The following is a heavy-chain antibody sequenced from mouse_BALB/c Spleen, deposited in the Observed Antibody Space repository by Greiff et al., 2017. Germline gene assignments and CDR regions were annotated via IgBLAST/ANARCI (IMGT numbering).Heavy chain of an antibody. CDR1: GFTFSDYY. CDR2: ISDGGSYT. V-gene: IGHV5-4*02. Sequence: DVKLVESGGGLVKPGGSLKLSCAASGFTFSDYYMYWVRQTPEKRLEWVATISDGGSYTYYPDSVKGRFTISRDNAMNNLYLQMSSLKSEVTALYYCASYDYDWFAYWGQGTLVTVSA. J-gene: IGHJ3*01. CDR3: ASYDYDWFAY. D-gene: IGHD2-4*01.